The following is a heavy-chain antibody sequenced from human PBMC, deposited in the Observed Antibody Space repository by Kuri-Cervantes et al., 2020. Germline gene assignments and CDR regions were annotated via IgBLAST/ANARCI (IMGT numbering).Heavy chain of an antibody. Sequence: GGSLRLSCAASGFTFSSYGMHWVRQAPGKGLEWVAVISYDGSNKYYADSVKGRFTISRDNSKNTLYLQMNSLRAEDTAVYYCAKDRRIMITFGGDDYWGQGTLVTVSS. J-gene: IGHJ4*02. CDR2: ISYDGSNK. CDR3: AKDRRIMITFGGDDY. D-gene: IGHD3-16*01. V-gene: IGHV3-30*18. CDR1: GFTFSSYG.